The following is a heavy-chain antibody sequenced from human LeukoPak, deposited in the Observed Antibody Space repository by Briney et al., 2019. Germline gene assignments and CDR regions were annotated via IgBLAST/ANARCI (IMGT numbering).Heavy chain of an antibody. CDR2: IYYSGST. V-gene: IGHV4-39*07. Sequence: TSETLSLTCTVSGGSISSSSYYWGWIRQPPGKGLEWIGSIYYSGSTYYNPSLKSRVTISVDTSKNQFSLKLSSVTAADTAVYYCARTLTIMVRGVPRAFDIWGQGTMVTVSS. CDR1: GGSISSSSYY. CDR3: ARTLTIMVRGVPRAFDI. D-gene: IGHD3-10*01. J-gene: IGHJ3*02.